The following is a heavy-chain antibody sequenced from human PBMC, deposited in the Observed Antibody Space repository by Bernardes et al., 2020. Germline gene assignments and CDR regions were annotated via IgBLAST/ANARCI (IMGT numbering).Heavy chain of an antibody. Sequence: GGSLRLSCAASGFTFSDHYMDWVRQAPGKGLEWVGRTRNKANSYTTEYAASVKGRFTISRDDSKNSLYLQMNSLKTEDTAVYYCARGMPTYYYDYGTDYWGQGTLVTVSS. V-gene: IGHV3-72*01. CDR1: GFTFSDHY. D-gene: IGHD3-22*01. CDR2: TRNKANSYTT. J-gene: IGHJ4*02. CDR3: ARGMPTYYYDYGTDY.